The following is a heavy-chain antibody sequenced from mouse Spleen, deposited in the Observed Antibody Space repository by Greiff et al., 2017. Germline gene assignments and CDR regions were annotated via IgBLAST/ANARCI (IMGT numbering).Heavy chain of an antibody. Sequence: VQLKQSGPELVKPGASVKIPCKASGYTFTDYNMDWVKQSHGKSLEWIGDINPNNGGTIYNQKFKGKATLTVDKSSSTAYMELRSLTSEDTAVYYCACDYGGFFAYWGQGTLVTVSA. CDR1: GYTFTDYN. CDR2: INPNNGGT. D-gene: IGHD2-4*01. V-gene: IGHV1-18*01. J-gene: IGHJ3*01. CDR3: ACDYGGFFAY.